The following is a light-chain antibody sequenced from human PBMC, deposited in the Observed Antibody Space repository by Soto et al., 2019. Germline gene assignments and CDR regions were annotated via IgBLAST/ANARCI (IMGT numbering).Light chain of an antibody. CDR1: SGPVSSTYH. CDR2: STN. Sequence: QTVVTQEPSSSVPPGGTVTLTCGLSSGPVSSTYHPSWYQQTPGQAPRTLIHSTNTRSPGVPDRFSASILGNKAALTITGAQADDESDYYCVLSMGSGIVLFGGGTKLTVL. CDR3: VLSMGSGIVL. V-gene: IGLV8-61*01. J-gene: IGLJ2*01.